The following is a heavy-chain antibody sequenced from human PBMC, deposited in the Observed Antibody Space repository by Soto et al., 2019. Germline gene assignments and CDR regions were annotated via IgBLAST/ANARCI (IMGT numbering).Heavy chain of an antibody. D-gene: IGHD2-8*02. V-gene: IGHV3-74*01. Sequence: EVQLVESGGGLVQPGGSLRLSCAASGFTFSRYWMHWVRQAPGEGLVWVSGISTDGSTTRYVDSVKGRFTISRDNVKNTLYLQMSSLRAEDTAVYYCARDDFIVLGFSRGFDIWGQGTVVTVSS. CDR1: GFTFSRYW. CDR3: ARDDFIVLGFSRGFDI. CDR2: ISTDGSTT. J-gene: IGHJ3*02.